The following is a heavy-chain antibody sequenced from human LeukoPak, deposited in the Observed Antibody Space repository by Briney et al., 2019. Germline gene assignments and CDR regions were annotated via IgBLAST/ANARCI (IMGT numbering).Heavy chain of an antibody. Sequence: GGSLRLSCAASGFTFSSYAMSWVRLAPGKGLEWVSAISGSGGSTYYADSVKGRFTISRDNSKNTLYLQMNSLRAEDTAVYYCAKDRLGFTMIVVADYWGQGTLVTVSS. D-gene: IGHD3-22*01. J-gene: IGHJ4*02. V-gene: IGHV3-23*01. CDR1: GFTFSSYA. CDR3: AKDRLGFTMIVVADY. CDR2: ISGSGGST.